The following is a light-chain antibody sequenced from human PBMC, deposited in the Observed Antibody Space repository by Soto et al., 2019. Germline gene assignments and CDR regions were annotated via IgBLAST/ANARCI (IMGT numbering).Light chain of an antibody. Sequence: QSALTQPPSASGSPGQSVTISCTGTSSDVGGYNYVSWYQQHPGKAPKLMIYEVNKRPSGIPDRFSGSKSGNTASLTVSGLQAEDEADYYCSSHAASNPVVFGGGTKLTVL. J-gene: IGLJ2*01. CDR2: EVN. CDR3: SSHAASNPVV. CDR1: SSDVGGYNY. V-gene: IGLV2-8*01.